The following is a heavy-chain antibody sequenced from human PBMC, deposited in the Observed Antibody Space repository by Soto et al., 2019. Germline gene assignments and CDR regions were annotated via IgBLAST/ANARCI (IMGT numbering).Heavy chain of an antibody. CDR1: GGTFSTYI. Sequence: QVQLVQSGAEVKKPGSSVKVSCKASGGTFSTYIINWVRQAPAQGLEWMGRIIPIVDVSNNAQKFQGRVTITADKSTSTAYMELSSLRSDDTAIYCARLRSVADAFEIWGQGTMVTVSS. V-gene: IGHV1-69*02. CDR2: IIPIVDVS. J-gene: IGHJ3*02. CDR3: ARLRSVADAFEI.